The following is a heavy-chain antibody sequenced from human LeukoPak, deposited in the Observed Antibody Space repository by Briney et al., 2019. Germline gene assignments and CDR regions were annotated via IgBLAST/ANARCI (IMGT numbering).Heavy chain of an antibody. CDR3: ARGGDYYDSSGYYDDAFDI. V-gene: IGHV1-2*02. CDR2: INSKSGGT. Sequence: ASVKVSCKASGYTFIGYYVHWVRQAPGQGLEWMGWINSKSGGTNYARKFQGRVAMARDTSISTAYMELSRLRSGDTAVYYCARGGDYYDSSGYYDDAFDIWGQGTMVTVSS. CDR1: GYTFIGYY. J-gene: IGHJ3*02. D-gene: IGHD3-22*01.